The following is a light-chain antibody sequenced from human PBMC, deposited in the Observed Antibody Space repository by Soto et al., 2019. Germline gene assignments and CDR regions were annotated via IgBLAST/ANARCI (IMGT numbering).Light chain of an antibody. CDR3: QQYNDYPIT. J-gene: IGKJ4*01. CDR2: KAS. Sequence: DTPMTQSPSTLSASLGDRVTITCRASQSISSWLAWYQQKPGKAPKLLIYKASSLESGVPSRFSGSGSGTEFTLTISSLQPDDFATYHCQQYNDYPITFGGGTKVDIK. V-gene: IGKV1-5*03. CDR1: QSISSW.